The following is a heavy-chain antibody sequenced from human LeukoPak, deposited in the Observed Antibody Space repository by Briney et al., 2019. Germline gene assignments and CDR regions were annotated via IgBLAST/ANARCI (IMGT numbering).Heavy chain of an antibody. CDR3: ARDSTYGSGSFDY. J-gene: IGHJ4*02. V-gene: IGHV1-69*05. Sequence: SVKVSCKASGGTFSSYAISWVRQAPGQGLEWMGRIIPIFGTANYAQKFQGRVTITTDESTSTAHMELSSLRSEDTAVYYCARDSTYGSGSFDYWGQGTLVTVSS. D-gene: IGHD3-10*01. CDR1: GGTFSSYA. CDR2: IIPIFGTA.